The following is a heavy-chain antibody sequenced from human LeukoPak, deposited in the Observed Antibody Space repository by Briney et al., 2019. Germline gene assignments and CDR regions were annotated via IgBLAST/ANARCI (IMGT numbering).Heavy chain of an antibody. CDR1: GFTLSSYG. J-gene: IGHJ6*03. D-gene: IGHD3-3*01. CDR3: AKIFGVVITYYYMDV. V-gene: IGHV3-30*02. CDR2: IRFDGSNK. Sequence: GGSLRLSCAASGFTLSSYGMHWVRQAPGKGLEWVAFIRFDGSNKYYADSVKGRFTISRDNSKNTLYLQMNSLRAEDTAVYYCAKIFGVVITYYYMDVWGKGTTVTVSS.